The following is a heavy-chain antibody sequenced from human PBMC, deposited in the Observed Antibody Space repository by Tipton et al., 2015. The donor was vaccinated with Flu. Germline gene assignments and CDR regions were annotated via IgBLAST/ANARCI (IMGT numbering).Heavy chain of an antibody. V-gene: IGHV1-2*02. CDR1: GYTFTGYY. CDR3: ARGGYCSSTSCRIIDY. D-gene: IGHD2-2*01. CDR2: INPNSGGA. Sequence: QLVQSGAEVKKPGASVKVSCKASGYTFTGYYMHWVRQAPGQGLEWMGWINPNSGGANYAQKFQGRVTMTRDTSISTAYMELSRLRSDDTAGYYCARGGYCSSTSCRIIDYWGQGTLVTVSS. J-gene: IGHJ4*02.